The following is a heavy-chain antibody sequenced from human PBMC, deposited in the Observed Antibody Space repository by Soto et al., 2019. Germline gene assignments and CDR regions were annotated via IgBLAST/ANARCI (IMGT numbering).Heavy chain of an antibody. D-gene: IGHD3-3*01. Sequence: PGESLKISCKGSGYSFTSYWISWVRQMPGKGLEWMGRIDPSDSYTNYSPSFQGHVTISADKSISTAYLQWSSLKASDTAMYYCARQESHLRFLEAYGMDVWGQGTTVTVSS. CDR1: GYSFTSYW. J-gene: IGHJ6*02. CDR3: ARQESHLRFLEAYGMDV. CDR2: IDPSDSYT. V-gene: IGHV5-10-1*01.